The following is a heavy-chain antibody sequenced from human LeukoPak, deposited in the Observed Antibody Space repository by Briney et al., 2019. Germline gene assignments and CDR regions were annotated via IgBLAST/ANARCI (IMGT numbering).Heavy chain of an antibody. CDR2: INPSGGST. Sequence: ASVKVSCKASGYTFTSYYMHWVRQAPGQGLEWMGIINPSGGSTSYAQKFQGRVTMTRDTSTSAVYMELSSLRSEDTAVYYCARVRGDSSSWYYFDYWGQGTLVTVSS. CDR1: GYTFTSYY. J-gene: IGHJ4*02. CDR3: ARVRGDSSSWYYFDY. V-gene: IGHV1-46*01. D-gene: IGHD6-13*01.